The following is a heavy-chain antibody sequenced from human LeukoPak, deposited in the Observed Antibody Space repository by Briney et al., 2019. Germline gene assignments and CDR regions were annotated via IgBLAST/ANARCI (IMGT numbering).Heavy chain of an antibody. V-gene: IGHV3-74*01. Sequence: GGSLRLSCAASGFSFSGYWMHWVRQAPGKGLVWVSRINADGTIATYADSVEGRFTISRDNAKNTLYLQMSSLRAEDTAVYYCAKGNTAMISWGQGTLVTVSS. CDR2: INADGTIA. CDR3: AKGNTAMIS. J-gene: IGHJ4*02. D-gene: IGHD5-18*01. CDR1: GFSFSGYW.